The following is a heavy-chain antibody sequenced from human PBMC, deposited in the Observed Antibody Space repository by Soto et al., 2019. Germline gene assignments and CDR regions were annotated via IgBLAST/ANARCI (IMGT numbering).Heavy chain of an antibody. D-gene: IGHD4-17*01. J-gene: IGHJ6*02. CDR1: GYTFTSYA. CDR3: ATGTVTTVGYYYYGMDV. Sequence: QVPLVQSGAEVKKPGASVKVSCKASGYTFTSYAMHWVRQAPGQRLEWMGWINAGNGNTKYSQKFQGRVTITRDTSASTAYMELSSLRSEDTAVYYCATGTVTTVGYYYYGMDVWGQGTTVTVSS. V-gene: IGHV1-3*01. CDR2: INAGNGNT.